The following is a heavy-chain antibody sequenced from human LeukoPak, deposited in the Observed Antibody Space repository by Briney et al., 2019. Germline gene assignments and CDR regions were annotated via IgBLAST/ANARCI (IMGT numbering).Heavy chain of an antibody. D-gene: IGHD1-26*01. CDR2: IKTDGSEK. CDR3: ARDSPTTHTDNSGSYLYYFDY. CDR1: GFTFSNYW. Sequence: QPGGSLRLSCAASGFTFSNYWMSWVRQAPGKGLEWVANIKTDGSEKYYVDSVKGRFTISRDNSKNTLYLQMNSLRAEDTAVYYCARDSPTTHTDNSGSYLYYFDYWGQGTLVTVSS. J-gene: IGHJ4*02. V-gene: IGHV3-7*01.